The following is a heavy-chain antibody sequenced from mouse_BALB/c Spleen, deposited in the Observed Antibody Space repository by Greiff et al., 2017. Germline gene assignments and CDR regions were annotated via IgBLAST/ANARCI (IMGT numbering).Heavy chain of an antibody. J-gene: IGHJ3*01. CDR3: ARSYYRYDQFAY. D-gene: IGHD2-14*01. V-gene: IGHV1-7*01. Sequence: VQLQQSGAELAKPGASVKMSCKASGYNFTSYWMHWVKQRPGQGLEWIGYINPSTGYTEYNQKFKDKATLTADKSSSTAYMQLSSLTSEDSAVYYCARSYYRYDQFAYWGQGTLVTVSA. CDR1: GYNFTSYW. CDR2: INPSTGYT.